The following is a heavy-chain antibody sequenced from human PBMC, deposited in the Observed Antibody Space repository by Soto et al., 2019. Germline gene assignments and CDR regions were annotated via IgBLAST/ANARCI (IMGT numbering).Heavy chain of an antibody. J-gene: IGHJ4*02. V-gene: IGHV4-39*01. CDR1: GASMTSSSYF. D-gene: IGHD4-17*01. CDR2: IYYNRST. CDR3: PMTPVTYPDYFDF. Sequence: SETLSLTCTISGASMTSSSYFWGFVRQPPGLGLEWIGTIYYNRSTYYSTSLKSRVAISVDTSKNLFSLSLRSVTAADTAIYFCPMTPVTYPDYFDFWGQGALVTVSS.